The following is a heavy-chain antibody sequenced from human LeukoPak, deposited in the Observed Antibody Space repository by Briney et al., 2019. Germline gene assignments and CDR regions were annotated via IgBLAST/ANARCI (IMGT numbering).Heavy chain of an antibody. CDR1: GGSISSYY. CDR2: IYTSGST. V-gene: IGHV4-4*07. J-gene: IGHJ5*02. Sequence: SETLSLTCTDSGGSISSYYWSWIRQPAGKGLEWIGRIYTSGSTNYNPSLKSRVTMSVDPSKNQFSLKLSSVTAADTAVYYCARGPTSSSSPFNWFDPWGQGTLVTVSS. D-gene: IGHD6-13*01. CDR3: ARGPTSSSSPFNWFDP.